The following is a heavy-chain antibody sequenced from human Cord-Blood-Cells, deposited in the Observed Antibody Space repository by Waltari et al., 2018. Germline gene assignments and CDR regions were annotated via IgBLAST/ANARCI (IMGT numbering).Heavy chain of an antibody. D-gene: IGHD3-22*01. J-gene: IGHJ1*01. V-gene: IGHV4-38-2*02. CDR2: IYHSGST. CDR3: ARDNYDSSGYYFQH. CDR1: GYSISSGYY. Sequence: QVQLQESGPGLVKPSETLSLTCAASGYSISSGYYWGWIRQPPGKGLEWIGCIYHSGSTYYNPSLKSRVTISVDTSKNQFALKLSSVTAADTAVYYCARDNYDSSGYYFQHWGQGTLVTVSS.